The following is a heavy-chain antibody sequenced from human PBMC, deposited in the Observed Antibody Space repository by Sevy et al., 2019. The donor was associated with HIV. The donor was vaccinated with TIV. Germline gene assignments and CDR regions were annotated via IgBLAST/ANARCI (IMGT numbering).Heavy chain of an antibody. CDR1: GFTFSSHS. Sequence: GGSLRLSCAASGFTFSSHSMNWVRQAPGKGLEWISYISTSSRTIEYADSVKGRFTVSRDNAMNSLDLQMNSLRVEDTAVYYCATSPSIAARPESFWGQGTLVTVSS. D-gene: IGHD6-6*01. CDR2: ISTSSRTI. J-gene: IGHJ4*02. CDR3: ATSPSIAARPESF. V-gene: IGHV3-48*01.